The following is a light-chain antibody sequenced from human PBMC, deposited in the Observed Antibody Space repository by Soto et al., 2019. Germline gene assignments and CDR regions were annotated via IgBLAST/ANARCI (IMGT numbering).Light chain of an antibody. Sequence: EIVLTQSPGTLSLSPGERATLSCRASQSVSSSYLAWYQQKPGQAPRLLIYGASTRATGIPARFSGSGSGTEFTLTISSLQSEDFAVYFCQQYNNWPPITFGQGTRMDI. CDR3: QQYNNWPPIT. CDR2: GAS. CDR1: QSVSSSY. V-gene: IGKV3-15*01. J-gene: IGKJ5*01.